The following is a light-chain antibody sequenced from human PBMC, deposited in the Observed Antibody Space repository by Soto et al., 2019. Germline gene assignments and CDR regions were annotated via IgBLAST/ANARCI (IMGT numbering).Light chain of an antibody. CDR2: DAS. CDR1: QGISSY. V-gene: IGKV1-8*01. Sequence: AIRMTQSPSSLSASTGARVPITCRASQGISSYLAWYQQKPGKAPKLLIYDASSLESGVPSRFSGSGSGTEFTLTISSLQPDDFATYYCQQYNSYSWTFGQGTKVDIK. J-gene: IGKJ1*01. CDR3: QQYNSYSWT.